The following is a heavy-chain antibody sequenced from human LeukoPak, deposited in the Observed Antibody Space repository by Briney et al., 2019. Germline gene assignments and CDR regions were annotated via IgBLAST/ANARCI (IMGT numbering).Heavy chain of an antibody. CDR3: ARDAERELHAFDI. D-gene: IGHD1-26*01. Sequence: ASVKVSCKASGYTFTSYGISWVRQAPGKGLEGMGWISAYSGNTNYAQKLQGRVTMTTDTSTSTAYMELRSLRSDDTAVYYCARDAERELHAFDIWGQGTMVTVSS. V-gene: IGHV1-18*01. CDR1: GYTFTSYG. J-gene: IGHJ3*02. CDR2: ISAYSGNT.